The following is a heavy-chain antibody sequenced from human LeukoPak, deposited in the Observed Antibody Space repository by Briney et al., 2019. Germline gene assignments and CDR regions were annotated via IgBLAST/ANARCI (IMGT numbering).Heavy chain of an antibody. CDR2: IYYSGST. CDR1: GGSISSYY. Sequence: SETLPLTCTVSGGSISSYYWSWIRQPPGKGLEWIGYIYYSGSTNYNPSLKSRVTISVDTSKNQFSLKLSSVTAADTAVYYCARVGNSGSYDYWGQGTLVTVSS. V-gene: IGHV4-59*12. CDR3: ARVGNSGSYDY. D-gene: IGHD1-26*01. J-gene: IGHJ4*02.